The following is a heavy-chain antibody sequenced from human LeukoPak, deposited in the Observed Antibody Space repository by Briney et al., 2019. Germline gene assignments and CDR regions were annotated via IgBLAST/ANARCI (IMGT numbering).Heavy chain of an antibody. V-gene: IGHV3-30*03. CDR2: ISYDGKKN. J-gene: IGHJ4*02. D-gene: IGHD3-10*01. CDR1: GFTFSHFA. CDR3: VRGSKIRGVIPEGEFDY. Sequence: GRSLTLSCAASGFTFSHFAMHWVRQAPGKGLEWVAVISYDGKKNYYADSVKGRFTLTRDDSANTLSLQMNSLRAEDTAVYYCVRGSKIRGVIPEGEFDYWGQRTLVTVSS.